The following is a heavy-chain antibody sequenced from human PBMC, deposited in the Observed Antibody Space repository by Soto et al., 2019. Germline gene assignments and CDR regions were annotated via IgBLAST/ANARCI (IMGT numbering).Heavy chain of an antibody. V-gene: IGHV3-74*01. D-gene: IGHD3-3*01. CDR1: GFTFSSYW. CDR3: ARVTGITIFGVVTYGMDV. CDR2: INSDGSST. Sequence: PGGSLRLSCAASGFTFSSYWMHWVRQAPGKGLVWVSRINSDGSSTSYADSVKGRFTISRDNAKNTLYLQMNSLRAEDTAVYYCARVTGITIFGVVTYGMDVWGQGTTVTVSS. J-gene: IGHJ6*02.